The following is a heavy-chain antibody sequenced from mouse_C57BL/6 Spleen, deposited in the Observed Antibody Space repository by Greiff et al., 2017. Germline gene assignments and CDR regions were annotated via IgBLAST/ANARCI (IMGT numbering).Heavy chain of an antibody. V-gene: IGHV5-6*01. CDR2: ISSGGSYT. D-gene: IGHD2-2*01. CDR1: GFTFSSYG. J-gene: IGHJ4*01. Sequence: EVQLVESGGDLVKPGGSLKLSCAASGFTFSSYGMSWVRQTPDKRLGWVATISSGGSYTYYPDSVKGRFTISRDNAKNTLYLQMSSLKSEDTAMYYCARHGYAMNYWGQGASVTVCS. CDR3: ARHGYAMNY.